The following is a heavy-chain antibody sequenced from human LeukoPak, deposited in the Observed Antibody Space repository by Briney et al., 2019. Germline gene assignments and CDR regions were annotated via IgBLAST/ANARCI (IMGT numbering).Heavy chain of an antibody. CDR1: GYSISSGYY. J-gene: IGHJ3*02. CDR2: IHHSGST. Sequence: PSETLSLTCSVSGYSISSGYYWGWIRQPPGKGLEWIGTIHHSGSTYYNPSLKTPVSISVDKSKNHLSLKLNSVTAADTAVYYCARAQYYYDSSGSDAFDIWGQGTMVTVSS. CDR3: ARAQYYYDSSGSDAFDI. V-gene: IGHV4-38-2*02. D-gene: IGHD3-22*01.